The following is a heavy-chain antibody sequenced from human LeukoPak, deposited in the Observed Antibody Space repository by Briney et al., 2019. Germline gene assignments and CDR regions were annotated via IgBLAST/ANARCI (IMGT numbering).Heavy chain of an antibody. Sequence: PSETLSLTRTVSGDSISRSSDYWGWIRQPPGKGPEWIGSVYYIGSTFYNPSLKSRLTISIDTSKNQFSLKLRSVTAADTAVYYCAREDAEQMDNSFDIWGQGTMVTVSS. V-gene: IGHV4-39*07. J-gene: IGHJ3*02. CDR1: GDSISRSSDY. CDR3: AREDAEQMDNSFDI. D-gene: IGHD5-24*01. CDR2: VYYIGST.